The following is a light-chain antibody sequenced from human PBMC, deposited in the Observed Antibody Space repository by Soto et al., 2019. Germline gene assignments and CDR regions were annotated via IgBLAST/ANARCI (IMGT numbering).Light chain of an antibody. Sequence: DIQMTQSPSSLSASVGDRVIITCQASQDISNYLNWYQQKPGKATKLLIYDASSLETGVPSRFSGSGSGTDFTFTISSLQPEDIATYFCQQYDDLPLTFGPGTKVDIK. CDR1: QDISNY. CDR2: DAS. V-gene: IGKV1-33*01. CDR3: QQYDDLPLT. J-gene: IGKJ3*01.